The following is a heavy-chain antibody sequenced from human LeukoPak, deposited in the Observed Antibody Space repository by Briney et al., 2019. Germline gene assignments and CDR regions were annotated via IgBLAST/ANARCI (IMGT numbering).Heavy chain of an antibody. Sequence: GGSLRLSCAASGFTFSSYAMHWVRQAPGKGLEWVAVISYDGSNKYYADSVKGRFTISRDNSKNTLYLQMNSLRAEDTAVYYCASSPSPLDCSGGSCYSDWGQGTLVTVSS. V-gene: IGHV3-30-3*01. D-gene: IGHD2-15*01. CDR1: GFTFSSYA. CDR3: ASSPSPLDCSGGSCYSD. CDR2: ISYDGSNK. J-gene: IGHJ4*02.